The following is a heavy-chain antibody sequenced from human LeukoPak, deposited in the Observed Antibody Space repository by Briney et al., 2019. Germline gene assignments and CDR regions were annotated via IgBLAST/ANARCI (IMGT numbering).Heavy chain of an antibody. CDR3: AWHYYDY. V-gene: IGHV3-23*01. Sequence: GGSLRLSCADSGFTLNNYDMSWVRQAPGKGLEWVSAISGSSGGTTYYAGSVKGRFTISRDNSKNTLYLQMNSLKTEDTAVYYCAWHYYDYWGQGTLVTVSS. J-gene: IGHJ4*02. CDR2: ISGSSGGTT. CDR1: GFTLNNYD.